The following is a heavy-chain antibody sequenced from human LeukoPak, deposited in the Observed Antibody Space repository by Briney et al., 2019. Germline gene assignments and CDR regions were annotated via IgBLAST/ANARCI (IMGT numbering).Heavy chain of an antibody. V-gene: IGHV3-73*01. CDR3: TRQEWELPGYYYYYMDV. CDR1: GFTFSGSA. Sequence: GGSLKLSCAASGFTFSGSAMHWVRQASGKGLEWVGRIRSKANSYATAYAASVTGRFTISRDDSKNTAYLQMNSLKTEDTAVYYCTRQEWELPGYYYYYMDVWGKGTTVTVSS. CDR2: IRSKANSYAT. J-gene: IGHJ6*03. D-gene: IGHD1-26*01.